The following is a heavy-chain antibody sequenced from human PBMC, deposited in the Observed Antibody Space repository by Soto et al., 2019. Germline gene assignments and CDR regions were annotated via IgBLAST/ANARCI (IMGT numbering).Heavy chain of an antibody. J-gene: IGHJ6*02. Sequence: QVQLVQSGAEVKKPGSSVQVSCKASGGTFSSYAINWVRQAPGQGLEWMGGIIPIFGTANYAQKFQGRVTITADESTSTAYMELSSLRSEDTAVYYCARGSGGSSYYYYGMDVWGQGTTVTVSS. CDR2: IIPIFGTA. V-gene: IGHV1-69*12. D-gene: IGHD2-15*01. CDR1: GGTFSSYA. CDR3: ARGSGGSSYYYYGMDV.